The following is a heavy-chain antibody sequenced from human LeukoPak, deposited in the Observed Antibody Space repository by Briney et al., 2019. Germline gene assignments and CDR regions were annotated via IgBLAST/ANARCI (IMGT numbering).Heavy chain of an antibody. Sequence: SETLSLTCAVYGGSFSGYYWSWIRQPPGKGLEWIGEINHSGSTNYNPSLKSRVTISVDTSKNQFSLKLSSVTAADTAVYYCARGEYYYGSGSPFDYWGQGTLVTVSS. D-gene: IGHD3-10*01. CDR1: GGSFSGYY. CDR3: ARGEYYYGSGSPFDY. CDR2: INHSGST. J-gene: IGHJ4*02. V-gene: IGHV4-34*01.